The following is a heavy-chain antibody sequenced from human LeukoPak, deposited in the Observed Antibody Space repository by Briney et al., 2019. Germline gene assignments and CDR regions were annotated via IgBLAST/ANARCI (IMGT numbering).Heavy chain of an antibody. Sequence: ASVKVSCKASGYTFTSYAMNWVRQAPGQGLEWMGWINTNTGNPTYAQGFTGRFVFSLDTSVSTAYLQISSLKAEDTAVYYCARAANCGSYLESYAFDIWGQGTMVTVSS. CDR2: INTNTGNP. V-gene: IGHV7-4-1*02. D-gene: IGHD1-26*01. CDR1: GYTFTSYA. J-gene: IGHJ3*02. CDR3: ARAANCGSYLESYAFDI.